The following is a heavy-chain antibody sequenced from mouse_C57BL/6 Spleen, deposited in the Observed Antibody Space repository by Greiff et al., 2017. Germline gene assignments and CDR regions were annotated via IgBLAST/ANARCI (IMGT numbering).Heavy chain of an antibody. D-gene: IGHD1-1*01. J-gene: IGHJ2*01. CDR3: ARDYYGSPYYFDD. V-gene: IGHV1-82*01. CDR2: IYPGDGDT. CDR1: GYAFSSSW. Sequence: QVQLKQSGPELVKPGASVKISCKASGYAFSSSWMNWVKQRPGKGLEWIGRIYPGDGDTNYNGKFKGKATLTADNSSSTAYMQLSSLTSEDSAVYFCARDYYGSPYYFDDWGQGTTLTVSS.